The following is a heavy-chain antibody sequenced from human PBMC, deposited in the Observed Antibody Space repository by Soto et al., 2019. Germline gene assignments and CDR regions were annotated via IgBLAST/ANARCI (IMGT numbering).Heavy chain of an antibody. J-gene: IGHJ4*02. CDR3: ARESEDLTSNFDF. Sequence: GGSLRLSCAASGFTFTRYSMNWVRQAPGKGLEWVSSISSTTNYIYYGDSMKGRFTISRDNAKNSLYLEMNSLRAEDTAVYYCARESEDLTSNFDFWGQGTLVTVSS. CDR1: GFTFTRYS. CDR2: ISSTTNYI. V-gene: IGHV3-21*06.